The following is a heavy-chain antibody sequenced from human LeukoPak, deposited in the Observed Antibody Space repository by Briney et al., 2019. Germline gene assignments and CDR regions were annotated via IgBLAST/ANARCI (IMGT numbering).Heavy chain of an antibody. D-gene: IGHD3-10*01. V-gene: IGHV4-34*01. CDR3: AREGSRSPAALDY. J-gene: IGHJ4*02. CDR2: INHSGST. Sequence: SETLSLTCAVYGGSFSGYYWSWIRQPPGMGLEWIGEINHSGSTNYNPSLKSRVTISLDTSKNQFSLKVTSVTAADTAVYYCAREGSRSPAALDYWGQGALVTVSS. CDR1: GGSFSGYY.